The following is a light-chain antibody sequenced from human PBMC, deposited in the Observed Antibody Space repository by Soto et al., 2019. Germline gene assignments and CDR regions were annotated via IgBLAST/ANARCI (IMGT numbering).Light chain of an antibody. CDR2: LNSDGSH. CDR3: QTWGTGPWV. Sequence: QSVLTQSPSASASLGASVKLTCTLSSGHSTYAIAWHQQQPEKGPRYLMKLNSDGSHSKGDGIPDRFSGSSSGAERYLTISSLQSEDEADYYCQTWGTGPWVFGGGTKLIVL. V-gene: IGLV4-69*01. CDR1: SGHSTYA. J-gene: IGLJ3*02.